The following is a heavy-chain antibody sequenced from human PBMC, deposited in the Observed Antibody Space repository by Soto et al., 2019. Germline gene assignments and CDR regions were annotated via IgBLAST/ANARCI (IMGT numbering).Heavy chain of an antibody. CDR2: IYYSGST. CDR1: GGSISSYY. CDR3: ARDGMAAAGTTFDP. Sequence: SETLSLTCTVSGGSISSYYWSWIRQPPGKGLEWIGYIYYSGSTNYNPSLKSRVTISVDTSKNQFSLKLSSVTAADTAVYYCARDGMAAAGTTFDPWGQGTLVTVSS. D-gene: IGHD6-13*01. V-gene: IGHV4-59*01. J-gene: IGHJ5*02.